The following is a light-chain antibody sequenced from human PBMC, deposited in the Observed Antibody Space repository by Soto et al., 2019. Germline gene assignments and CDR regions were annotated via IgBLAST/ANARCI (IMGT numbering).Light chain of an antibody. Sequence: VMTQSPATLSVSLGERATLSCRASQSGNTNLAWYQQKPGQAPRLLVYGASTRATGIPARFSGSGSGTEFTLTINSLQSEDFAIYYCQQYFNWWTFGQGTKVQI. J-gene: IGKJ1*01. V-gene: IGKV3-15*01. CDR1: QSGNTN. CDR2: GAS. CDR3: QQYFNWWT.